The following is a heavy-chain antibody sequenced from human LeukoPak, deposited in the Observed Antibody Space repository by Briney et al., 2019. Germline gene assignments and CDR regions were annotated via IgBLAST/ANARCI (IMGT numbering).Heavy chain of an antibody. CDR3: ARDPLGYCSGGSCSLSDY. D-gene: IGHD2-15*01. CDR2: ISSSSSYI. J-gene: IGHJ4*02. V-gene: IGHV3-21*01. CDR1: GFIFSYYS. Sequence: GGSLRLSCAASGFIFSYYSMNWVRQAPGKGLEWVSSISSSSSYIYYADSVNGRFIISRDNAKNSLYLQMTSLRAEDTAVYYCARDPLGYCSGGSCSLSDYWGQGTLVTVSS.